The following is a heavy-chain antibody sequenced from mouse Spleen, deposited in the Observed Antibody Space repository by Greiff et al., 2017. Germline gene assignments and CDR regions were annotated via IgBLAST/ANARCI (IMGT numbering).Heavy chain of an antibody. J-gene: IGHJ3*01. Sequence: VQLKQSGPGLVKPSQSLSLTCSVTGYSITSGYYXNWIRQFPGNKLEWMGYISYDGSNNYNPSLKNRISITRDTSKNQFFLKLNSVTTEDTATYYCARYRLGLAYWGQGTLVTVSA. CDR1: GYSITSGYY. D-gene: IGHD4-1*01. CDR3: ARYRLGLAY. V-gene: IGHV3-6*02. CDR2: ISYDGSN.